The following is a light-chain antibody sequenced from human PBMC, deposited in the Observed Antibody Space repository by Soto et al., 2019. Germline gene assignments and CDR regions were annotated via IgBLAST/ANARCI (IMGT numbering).Light chain of an antibody. V-gene: IGKV3-11*01. CDR3: QQRSSWLT. J-gene: IGKJ4*01. CDR1: QSVSSY. CDR2: DAS. Sequence: EIVLTQSPATLSLSPGERATLSCRASQSVSSYLAWYQQKPGQAPRLLIYDASNRATGTPARFSGSGSGTDFILTISSLEPEDFSVYYCQQRSSWLTFGGGTKVEIK.